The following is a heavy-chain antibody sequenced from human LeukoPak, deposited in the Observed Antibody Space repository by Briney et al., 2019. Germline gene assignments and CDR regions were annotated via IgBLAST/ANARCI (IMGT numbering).Heavy chain of an antibody. V-gene: IGHV3-21*01. CDR1: GFTFSTYN. CDR3: ARDPYSGNYGDYYYYYMDV. Sequence: PGGSLRLSCAASGFTFSTYNMNWVRQAPGEGLERVSSITSSSSYIYYADSVKGRFTISRDNAKSSLYLQMNSLRDEDTAVYYCARDPYSGNYGDYYYYYMDVWGKGTTVTISS. CDR2: ITSSSSYI. J-gene: IGHJ6*03. D-gene: IGHD1-26*01.